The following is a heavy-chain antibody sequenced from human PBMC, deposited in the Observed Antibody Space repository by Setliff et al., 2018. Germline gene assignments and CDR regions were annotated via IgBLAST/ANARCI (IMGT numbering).Heavy chain of an antibody. D-gene: IGHD5-12*01. CDR2: IWYDGTNE. CDR1: GFTLRNYG. J-gene: IGHJ4*02. V-gene: IGHV3-33*01. Sequence: GGSLRLSCAASGFTLRNYGMHWVRQAPGKGLEWVALIWYDGTNEKYVDSVKGRFTISRDNSKNTLYLQMNSLRAEDTAIYYCARGSGWLITNWGQGTLVTVSS. CDR3: ARGSGWLITN.